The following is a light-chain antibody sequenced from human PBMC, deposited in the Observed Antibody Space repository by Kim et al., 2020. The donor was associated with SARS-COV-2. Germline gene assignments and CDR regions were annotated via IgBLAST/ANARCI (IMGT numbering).Light chain of an antibody. CDR3: HQYGSASRT. Sequence: DIVLTQSPGTLSLSPGERATLSCRASQSVSSNYLAWFQQKPGQAPRLLIYGASSRATGIPDRFSGSGSGTDFTLTISRLEPEDFAVDYCHQYGSASRTFGQGTKVEIK. V-gene: IGKV3-20*01. J-gene: IGKJ1*01. CDR2: GAS. CDR1: QSVSSNY.